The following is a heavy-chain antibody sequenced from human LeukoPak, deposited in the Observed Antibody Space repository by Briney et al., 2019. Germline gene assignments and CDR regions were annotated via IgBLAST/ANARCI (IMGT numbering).Heavy chain of an antibody. CDR1: GFTVSSNY. J-gene: IGHJ5*02. D-gene: IGHD3-22*01. CDR3: ARIRGYDSSGYYSGWFDP. V-gene: IGHV3-66*02. CDR2: IYSGGST. Sequence: RGSLRLSCAASGFTVSSNYMSWVRQAPGKGLEWVSVIYSGGSTYYADSVKGRFTISRDNSKNTLYLQMNSLRAEDTAVYYCARIRGYDSSGYYSGWFDPWGQGTLVTVSS.